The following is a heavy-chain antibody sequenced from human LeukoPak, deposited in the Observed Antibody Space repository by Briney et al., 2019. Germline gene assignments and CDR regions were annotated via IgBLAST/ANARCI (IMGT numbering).Heavy chain of an antibody. CDR2: IGTSISDI. D-gene: IGHD6-13*01. V-gene: IGHV3-23*01. J-gene: IGHJ4*02. CDR3: AKRVAAAGRTYYFDY. CDR1: GFTFSSHA. Sequence: GGSLRLSCAASGFTFSSHAMSWVRQAPGKGLEWVSVIGTSISDIYYADSVKGRFTISRDNSKNTVYLQVNSLRAEDTAVYYCAKRVAAAGRTYYFDYWGQGTLVIVSS.